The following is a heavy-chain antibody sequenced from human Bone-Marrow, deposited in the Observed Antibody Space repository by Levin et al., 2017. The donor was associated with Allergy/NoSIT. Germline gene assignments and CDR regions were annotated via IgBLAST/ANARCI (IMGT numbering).Heavy chain of an antibody. CDR2: ISWNSGSL. J-gene: IGHJ4*02. Sequence: GGSLRLSCTASGFTFDDYAMHWVRQGPGKGLEWVSGISWNSGSLAYADSVKGRFTISRDNAKNSLYLQMNSLRAEDTAFYYRVKDKRAATPDYFDYWGQGTLVTVSS. V-gene: IGHV3-9*01. CDR1: GFTFDDYA. CDR3: VKDKRAATPDYFDY. D-gene: IGHD2-15*01.